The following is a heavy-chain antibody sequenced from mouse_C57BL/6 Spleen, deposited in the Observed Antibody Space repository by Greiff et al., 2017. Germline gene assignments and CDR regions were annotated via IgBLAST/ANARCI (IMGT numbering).Heavy chain of an antibody. CDR1: GYAFTNYL. CDR3: ARPTIYYYGMDY. Sequence: VKLQESGAELVRPGTSVKVSCKASGYAFTNYLIEWVKQRPGQGLEWIGVINPGSGGTNYNEKFKGKATLTADKSSSTAYMQLSSLTSEDSAVYFCARPTIYYYGMDYWGQGTSVTVSS. J-gene: IGHJ4*01. CDR2: INPGSGGT. V-gene: IGHV1-54*01.